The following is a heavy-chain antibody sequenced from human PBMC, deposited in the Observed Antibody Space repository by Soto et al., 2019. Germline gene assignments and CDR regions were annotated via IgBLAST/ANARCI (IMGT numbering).Heavy chain of an antibody. CDR3: TTDRGWLQFLGYYYYYGMDV. Sequence: RRLSCAASGFTFSNAWMSWVRQAPGKGLEWVGRIKSKTDGGTTDYAAPVKGRFAISRDDSKNTLYLQMNSLKTEDTAVYYCTTDRGWLQFLGYYYYYGMDVWGHGTTVTVSS. CDR2: IKSKTDGGTT. V-gene: IGHV3-15*01. CDR1: GFTFSNAW. D-gene: IGHD5-12*01. J-gene: IGHJ6*02.